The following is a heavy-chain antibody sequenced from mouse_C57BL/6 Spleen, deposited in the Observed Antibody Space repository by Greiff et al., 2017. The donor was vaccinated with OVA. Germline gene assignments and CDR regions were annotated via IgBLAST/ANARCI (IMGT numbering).Heavy chain of an antibody. J-gene: IGHJ3*01. CDR3: ARGYYDYDGFAY. CDR1: GYTFTDYY. Sequence: QVQLQQSGAELVRPGASVKLSCKASGYTFTDYYINWVKQRPGQGLEWIARIYPGSGNTYYNEKFKGKATLTAEKSSSTAYMQLSSLTSEDSAVYFCARGYYDYDGFAYWGQGTLVTVSA. CDR2: IYPGSGNT. D-gene: IGHD2-4*01. V-gene: IGHV1-76*01.